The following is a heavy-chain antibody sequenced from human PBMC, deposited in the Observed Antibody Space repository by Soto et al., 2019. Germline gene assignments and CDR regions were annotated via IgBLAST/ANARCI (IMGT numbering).Heavy chain of an antibody. CDR2: ISWKSGSI. CDR3: AKANLELYGSGSGYYYYMDV. V-gene: IGHV3-9*01. Sequence: EVQLVESGGGLVQPGRSLRLSCAASGFTFDDYAMHWVRQAPGKGLEWVSGISWKSGSIGYAVSVKGRFTISRDNAKNSLYLQMNSLRAEDTALYYCAKANLELYGSGSGYYYYMDVWCKGTTVTVSS. CDR1: GFTFDDYA. J-gene: IGHJ6*03. D-gene: IGHD3-10*01.